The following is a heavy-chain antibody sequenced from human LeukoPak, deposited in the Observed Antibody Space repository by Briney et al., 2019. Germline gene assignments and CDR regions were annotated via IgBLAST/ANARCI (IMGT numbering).Heavy chain of an antibody. V-gene: IGHV3-21*01. CDR3: ARLGVYFDFWFDP. CDR2: ISSSSSYI. CDR1: GFTFSSYS. D-gene: IGHD3-9*01. J-gene: IGHJ5*02. Sequence: NPGGSLRLSCAASGFTFSSYSMNWVRQAPGKGLEWVSSISSSSSYIYYADSVKGRFTISRDNAKNSLYLQMSSLRAEDTAVYYCARLGVYFDFWFDPWGQGTLVTVSS.